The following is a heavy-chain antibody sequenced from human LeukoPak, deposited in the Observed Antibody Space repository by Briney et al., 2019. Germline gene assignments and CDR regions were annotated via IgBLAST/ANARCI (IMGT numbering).Heavy chain of an antibody. Sequence: PGGSLRLSCAASGFTFSSYAMHWVRQAPGKGLEWVAVISYDGRNKYYADSVKGRFTISRDNSKNTLYLQMNSLRAEDTAVYYCARDRGQSEDYWGQGTLVTVSS. V-gene: IGHV3-30-3*01. J-gene: IGHJ4*02. D-gene: IGHD3-10*01. CDR2: ISYDGRNK. CDR3: ARDRGQSEDY. CDR1: GFTFSSYA.